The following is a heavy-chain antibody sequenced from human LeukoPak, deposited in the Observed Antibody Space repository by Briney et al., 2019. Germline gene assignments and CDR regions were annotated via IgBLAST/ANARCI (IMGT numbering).Heavy chain of an antibody. D-gene: IGHD6-25*01. Sequence: SQTLSLTCAVSGGSISSGGYSWSWIRQPPGKGLEWIGYMYYTGDTHYNPSLRSRITISVDTSKNQFSLKLSSVTAADTAVYYCARGTYSSDFEYWGQGTLVTVSS. J-gene: IGHJ4*02. CDR3: ARGTYSSDFEY. CDR1: GGSISSGGYS. V-gene: IGHV4-30-4*07. CDR2: MYYTGDT.